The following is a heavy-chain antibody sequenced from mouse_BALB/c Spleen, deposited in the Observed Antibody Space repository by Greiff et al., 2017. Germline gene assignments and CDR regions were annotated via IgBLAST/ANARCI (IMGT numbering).Heavy chain of an antibody. V-gene: IGHV1-9*01. CDR1: GYTFSSYW. CDR2: ILPGSGST. Sequence: VHLVESGAELMKPGASVKISCKATGYTFSSYWIEWVKQRPGHGLEWIGEILPGSGSTNYNEKFKGKATFTADTSSNTAYMQLSSLTSEDSAVYYCARGSGYDAMDYWGQGTSVTVSS. J-gene: IGHJ4*01. D-gene: IGHD3-1*01. CDR3: ARGSGYDAMDY.